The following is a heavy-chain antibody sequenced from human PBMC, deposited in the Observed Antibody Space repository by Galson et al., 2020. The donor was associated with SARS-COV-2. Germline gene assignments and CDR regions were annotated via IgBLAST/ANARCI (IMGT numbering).Heavy chain of an antibody. J-gene: IGHJ4*02. CDR1: GYTFTSYY. CDR2: INPSGGST. D-gene: IGHD3-10*01. Sequence: ASVKVSCKASGYTFTSYYMHWVRQAPGQGLEWMGIINPSGGSTSYAQKFQGRVTMTRDTSTSTVYMELSSLRSEDTAVYYCARTLPGPTELWSGELLYEGFDYWGQGTLVTVSS. V-gene: IGHV1-46*01. CDR3: ARTLPGPTELWSGELLYEGFDY.